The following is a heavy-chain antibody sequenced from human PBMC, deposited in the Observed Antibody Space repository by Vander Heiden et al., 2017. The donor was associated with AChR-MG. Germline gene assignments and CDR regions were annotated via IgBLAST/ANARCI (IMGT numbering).Heavy chain of an antibody. CDR3: AKALKQDYSSSPPYY. D-gene: IGHD6-13*01. CDR1: GFPFSSYA. V-gene: IGHV3-23*01. CDR2: ISGSGGST. Sequence: EVQLLESGGGLVQPGGSLRLSCAASGFPFSSYAMRWVRQAPGKGLEWVSAISGSGGSTYYADSVKGRFTISRDNSKNTLYLQMNSLRAEDTAVYYCAKALKQDYSSSPPYYWGQGTLVTVSS. J-gene: IGHJ4*02.